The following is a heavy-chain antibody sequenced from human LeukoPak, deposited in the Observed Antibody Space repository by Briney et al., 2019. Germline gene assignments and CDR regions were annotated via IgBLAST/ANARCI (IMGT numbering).Heavy chain of an antibody. J-gene: IGHJ6*02. CDR1: GFTFSDYY. Sequence: GGSLRLSCAASGFTFSDYYMSWIRQAPGKGLEWVSCISSSGSTIYYADSVKGRFTISRDNAKNSLYLQMNSLRAEDTAVYYCARDQSSHYDILTGYLHYYYYGMDVWGQGTTVTVSS. V-gene: IGHV3-11*01. D-gene: IGHD3-9*01. CDR2: ISSSGSTI. CDR3: ARDQSSHYDILTGYLHYYYYGMDV.